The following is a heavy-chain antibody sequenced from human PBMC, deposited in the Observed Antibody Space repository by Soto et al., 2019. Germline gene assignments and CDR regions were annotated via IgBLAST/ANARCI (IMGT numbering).Heavy chain of an antibody. D-gene: IGHD1-26*01. J-gene: IGHJ4*02. CDR3: AKGVGNYWAFDY. V-gene: IGHV3-30*18. Sequence: QVHLVESGGGVVQPGRSLRLSCAASGFSFSTYGMHCVRQAPGKGLEWVAFISNDGSNKYYADSVKGRFTISRDNSKNTLYLQMNSLRAEDTAVYYCAKGVGNYWAFDYWGQGTLVTVSS. CDR2: ISNDGSNK. CDR1: GFSFSTYG.